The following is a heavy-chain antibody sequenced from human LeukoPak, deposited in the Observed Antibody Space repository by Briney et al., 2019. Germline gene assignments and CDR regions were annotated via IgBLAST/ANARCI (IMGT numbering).Heavy chain of an antibody. CDR3: ARSYYESSGDFDI. J-gene: IGHJ3*02. CDR1: GGSISSGSYY. CDR2: IYTSGST. V-gene: IGHV4-61*02. D-gene: IGHD3-22*01. Sequence: SETLSLTCTVSGGSISSGSYYWSWIRQPAGKGLEWIGRIYTSGSTNYNPSLKSRVTISVDASKNQFSLKLSSVTAADTAVYYCARSYYESSGDFDIWGQGTLVTVSS.